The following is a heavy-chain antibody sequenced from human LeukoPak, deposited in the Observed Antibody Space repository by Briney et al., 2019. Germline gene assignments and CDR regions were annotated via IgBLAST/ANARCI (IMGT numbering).Heavy chain of an antibody. V-gene: IGHV3-48*03. CDR2: ISGSGSTI. D-gene: IGHD2-15*01. CDR3: ARGGRLRGAFDI. CDR1: GFTFSSYE. J-gene: IGHJ3*02. Sequence: GGSLRLSCAASGFTFSSYEMNWVRQAPGKGLEWISYISGSGSTIYYADSVKGRFTISRDNARSSLYLQLNSLRAEDTAVYYCARGGRLRGAFDIWGQGTMVTVSS.